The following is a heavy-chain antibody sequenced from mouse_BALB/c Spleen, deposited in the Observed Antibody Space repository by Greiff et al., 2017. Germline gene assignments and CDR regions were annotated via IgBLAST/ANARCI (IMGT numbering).Heavy chain of an antibody. V-gene: IGHV5-4*02. Sequence: EVMLVESGGGLVKPGGSLKLSCAASGFTFSDYYMYWVRQTPEKRLEWVATISDDGSYTYYPDSVKGRFTISRDNAKNNLYLQMSSLKSEDTAMYYCARDRYYAMDYWGQGTSVTVSS. J-gene: IGHJ4*01. CDR2: ISDDGSYT. CDR1: GFTFSDYY. CDR3: ARDRYYAMDY.